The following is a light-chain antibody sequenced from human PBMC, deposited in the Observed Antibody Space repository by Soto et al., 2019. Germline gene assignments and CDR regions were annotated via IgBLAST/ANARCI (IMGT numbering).Light chain of an antibody. V-gene: IGLV4-60*02. CDR2: LEGSGSY. CDR1: SGDSNYI. J-gene: IGLJ3*02. Sequence: QSVLTQSSSASASLGSSVKLSCIRSSGDSNYIIAWHQQQPGKAPRYLMKLEGSGSYNKGSGVPDRFSGSSSGADRYLTISNLQFEDEADYYCETWDSNRWVFGGGTKLTVL. CDR3: ETWDSNRWV.